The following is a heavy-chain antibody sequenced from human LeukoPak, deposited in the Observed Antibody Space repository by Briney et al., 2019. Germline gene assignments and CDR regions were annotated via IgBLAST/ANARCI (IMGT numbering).Heavy chain of an antibody. CDR3: AKDEARGYSYGYGFDY. V-gene: IGHV3-30*18. CDR1: GFTFSSYG. D-gene: IGHD5-18*01. CDR2: ISYDGSNK. J-gene: IGHJ4*02. Sequence: GGSLRLSCAASGFTFSSYGMHWVRQAPGKGLEWVAVISYDGSNKYYADSVKGRFTISRDNSKNTLYLQMNSLRAEDTAVYYCAKDEARGYSYGYGFDYWGQGTLVTVSS.